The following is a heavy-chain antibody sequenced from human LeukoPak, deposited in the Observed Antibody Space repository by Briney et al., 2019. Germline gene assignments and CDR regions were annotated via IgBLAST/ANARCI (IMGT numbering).Heavy chain of an antibody. CDR3: AKDLLDSAMVNYYFDS. CDR2: ISGSGGTT. Sequence: GGSLRLFCAASGFTFSSYAMTWVRQAPGKGLEWVSDISGSGGTTYYADSVKGRFTIPRDNSKNTLYLQMNSLRAEDTAVYYCAKDLLDSAMVNYYFDSWGQGALVTVSS. V-gene: IGHV3-23*01. D-gene: IGHD5-18*01. J-gene: IGHJ4*02. CDR1: GFTFSSYA.